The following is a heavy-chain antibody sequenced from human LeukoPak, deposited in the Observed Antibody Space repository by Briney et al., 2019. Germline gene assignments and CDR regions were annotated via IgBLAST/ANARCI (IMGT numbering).Heavy chain of an antibody. Sequence: SETLSLTCAVYGGSFSGYYWSWIRQPPGKGLEWIGEINHSGSTNYNPSLKSRVTIPVDTSKNQFSLKLSSVTAADTAVYYCARGGMVYAIILRWFDPWGQGTLVTVSS. CDR3: ARGGMVYAIILRWFDP. CDR2: INHSGST. CDR1: GGSFSGYY. V-gene: IGHV4-34*01. D-gene: IGHD2-8*01. J-gene: IGHJ5*02.